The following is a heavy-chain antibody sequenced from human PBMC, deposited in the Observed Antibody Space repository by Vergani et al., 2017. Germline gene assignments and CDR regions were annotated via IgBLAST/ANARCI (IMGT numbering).Heavy chain of an antibody. CDR2: MYHSGST. J-gene: IGHJ5*02. CDR3: GRVADFYGLGSRLLDL. D-gene: IGHD3-10*01. Sequence: VQLVESGGGLVPPGRSLRLSCAASGFSFGDYAMTWVRQAPGKELEWIGYMYHSGSTNYNPSLETRVTISGDTSKNQFSLKLNSVTAADTAVYYCGRVADFYGLGSRLLDLWGQGILVTVSS. V-gene: IGHV4-59*01. CDR1: GFSFGDYA.